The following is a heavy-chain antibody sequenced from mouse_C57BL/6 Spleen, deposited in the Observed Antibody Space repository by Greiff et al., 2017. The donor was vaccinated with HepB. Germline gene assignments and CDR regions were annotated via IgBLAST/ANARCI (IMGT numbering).Heavy chain of an antibody. D-gene: IGHD2-1*01. V-gene: IGHV1-22*01. CDR3: ASSVLLWSPMDY. CDR2: INPNNGGT. Sequence: EVQLQQSGPELVKPGASVKMSCKASGYTFTDYNMHWVKQSHGKSLEWIGYINPNNGGTSYNQKFKGKATLTVNKSSSTAYMELRSLTSEDSAVYYCASSVLLWSPMDYWGQGTSVTVSS. J-gene: IGHJ4*01. CDR1: GYTFTDYN.